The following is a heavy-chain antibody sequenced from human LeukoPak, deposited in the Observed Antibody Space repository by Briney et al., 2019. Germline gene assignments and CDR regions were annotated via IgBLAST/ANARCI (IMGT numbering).Heavy chain of an antibody. CDR1: GYSFTGYS. Sequence: ASVKLSCKSSGYSFTGYSMHWVRQAPGQGLEWMGWINPNSGGTKFAQKFQGRVTMTRDTSISTAYMEVSRLRSDDTAVYYCATQNNSYFDYWGQGTLVTVSS. CDR3: ATQNNSYFDY. CDR2: INPNSGGT. D-gene: IGHD1-20*01. J-gene: IGHJ4*02. V-gene: IGHV1-2*02.